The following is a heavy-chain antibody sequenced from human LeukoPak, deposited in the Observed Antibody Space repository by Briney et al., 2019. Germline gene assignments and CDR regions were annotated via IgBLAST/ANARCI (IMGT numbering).Heavy chain of an antibody. D-gene: IGHD1-14*01. CDR3: ARVISPGLFDY. J-gene: IGHJ4*02. CDR1: GLTFSSYW. V-gene: IGHV3-7*04. CDR2: IKQDVGEK. Sequence: VGSLRLSCSASGLTFSSYWMSWVRQAPGEGLEWVANIKQDVGEKYYVDSVKGRFTISRDNAKNSLYLQMNSLRAEDTAVYYCARVISPGLFDYWGQGTLVTVSS.